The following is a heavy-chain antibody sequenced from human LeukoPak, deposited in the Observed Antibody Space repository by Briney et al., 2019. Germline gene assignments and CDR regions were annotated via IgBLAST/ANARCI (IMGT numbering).Heavy chain of an antibody. J-gene: IGHJ4*02. CDR2: TYYRSKWQT. D-gene: IGHD4-17*01. V-gene: IGHV6-1*01. CDR1: GDSLSSNIAA. Sequence: SQTLSLTCAISGDSLSSNIAAWNWIRQSPSRGLERLGRTYYRSKWQTEYAVSLKSRLTITPDTSKNQFSLHLNSVTPEDTAVYYCARDVDSGADYWGQGTLVTVSS. CDR3: ARDVDSGADY.